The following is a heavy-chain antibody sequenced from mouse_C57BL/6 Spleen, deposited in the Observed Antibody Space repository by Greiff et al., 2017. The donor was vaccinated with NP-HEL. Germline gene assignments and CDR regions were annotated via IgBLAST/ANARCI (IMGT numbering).Heavy chain of an antibody. D-gene: IGHD1-1*01. Sequence: QVHVKQSGAELARPGASVKLSCKASGYTFTSYGISWVKQRTGQGLEWIGEIYPRSGNTYYNEKFKGKATLTADKSSSTAYMELRSLTSEDSAVYCCARHSPHYYGSSYVDFDYWGQGTTLTVSS. J-gene: IGHJ2*01. CDR2: IYPRSGNT. V-gene: IGHV1-81*01. CDR1: GYTFTSYG. CDR3: ARHSPHYYGSSYVDFDY.